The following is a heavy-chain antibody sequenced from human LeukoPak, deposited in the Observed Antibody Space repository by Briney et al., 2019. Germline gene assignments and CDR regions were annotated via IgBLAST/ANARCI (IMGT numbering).Heavy chain of an antibody. CDR3: ARDHRTWGSHGDY. Sequence: GGSLRLSCAASGFTFSSYAMSWVRQAPGKGLEWVSAISGSGGSTYYADSVKGRFTIPRDNSKNTLYLQMNSLRAEDTAVYYCARDHRTWGSHGDYWGQGTLVTVSS. CDR1: GFTFSSYA. D-gene: IGHD7-27*01. J-gene: IGHJ4*02. CDR2: ISGSGGST. V-gene: IGHV3-23*01.